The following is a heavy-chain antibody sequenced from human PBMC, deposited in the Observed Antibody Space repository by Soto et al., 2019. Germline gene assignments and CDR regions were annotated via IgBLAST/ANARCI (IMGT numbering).Heavy chain of an antibody. Sequence: QVQLQESGPGLVKPSQTMSLTCTVSGGAISSGGYYWTRIRQHPGKGLEWIGYIYYSGSTYYSPSLKSRVTISVDTPKHQFLLNLSSVTAADTAVYYCARSVFPWSQGTRVTVSS. CDR1: GGAISSGGYY. CDR3: ARSVFP. V-gene: IGHV4-31*03. J-gene: IGHJ5*02. CDR2: IYYSGST.